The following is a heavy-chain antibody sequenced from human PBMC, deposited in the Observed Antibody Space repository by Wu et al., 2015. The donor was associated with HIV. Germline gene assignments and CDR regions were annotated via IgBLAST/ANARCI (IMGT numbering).Heavy chain of an antibody. CDR1: GYTFTSYY. Sequence: QVQLVQSGAEVKKPGASVKVSCKASGYTFTSYYMHWVRQAPGQGLEWMGIINPSGGSTSYAQKFQGRVTMTRDTSTSTVYMELSSLRSEDTAVYYCARLGIAAAGTGSDYFDYWGQGTLVTVSS. D-gene: IGHD6-13*01. CDR2: INPSGGST. V-gene: IGHV1-46*01. J-gene: IGHJ4*02. CDR3: ARLGIAAAGTGSDYFDY.